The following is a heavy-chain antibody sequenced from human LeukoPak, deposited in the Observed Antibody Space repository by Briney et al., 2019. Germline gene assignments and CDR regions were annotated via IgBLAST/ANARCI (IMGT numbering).Heavy chain of an antibody. V-gene: IGHV3-66*01. Sequence: PVGSLRLSCAASGFTVSSNYMSWVRQAPGKGLEWVSVIYSGGSTYYADSVKGRFTISRDNSKNTLYLQMNSLRAEDTAVYYCARVSSSWYHYFDYWGQGTLVTVSS. D-gene: IGHD6-13*01. J-gene: IGHJ4*02. CDR2: IYSGGST. CDR3: ARVSSSWYHYFDY. CDR1: GFTVSSNY.